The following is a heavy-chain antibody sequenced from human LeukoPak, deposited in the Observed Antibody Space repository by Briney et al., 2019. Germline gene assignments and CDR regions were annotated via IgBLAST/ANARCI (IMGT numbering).Heavy chain of an antibody. CDR1: GGSISSGGYS. V-gene: IGHV4-30-4*07. CDR2: IYYSGST. D-gene: IGHD1-1*01. Sequence: SETLSLTCTVSGGSISSGGYSWSWIRQPPGKGLEWIGYIYYSGSTYYNPSLKSRVTISLDTSENQFSLKLNSVTAADTAVYYCARDLPVSVQLERRRYYYYYMDVWGKGTTVTISS. CDR3: ARDLPVSVQLERRRYYYYYMDV. J-gene: IGHJ6*03.